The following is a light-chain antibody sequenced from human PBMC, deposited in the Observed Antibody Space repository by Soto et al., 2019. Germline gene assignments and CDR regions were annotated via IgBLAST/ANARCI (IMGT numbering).Light chain of an antibody. CDR1: QSVSSY. CDR2: DAS. Sequence: EIVLTQSPATLSFSPGERATLSCRASQSVSSYLAWYQQKPGQTPRLLIYDASNRATGIPARFSGSGSRTDFTLTISSLEPEDFAVYYCQQRTSWPITFGQGTRLEIK. V-gene: IGKV3-11*01. J-gene: IGKJ5*01. CDR3: QQRTSWPIT.